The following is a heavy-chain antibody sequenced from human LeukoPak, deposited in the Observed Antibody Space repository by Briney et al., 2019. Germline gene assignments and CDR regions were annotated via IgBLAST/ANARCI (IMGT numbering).Heavy chain of an antibody. D-gene: IGHD6-19*01. CDR1: GDSVSSNSAA. Sequence: SQTLSLTCAISGDSVSSNSAAWNWIRQSPSRGLEWLGRTYYRSKWYNDYAVSVKSLITINPDTSKNQFSLQLNSVTPEDTAVYYCARDIAVAGDVIYYGMDVWGQGTTVTVSS. CDR3: ARDIAVAGDVIYYGMDV. CDR2: TYYRSKWYN. V-gene: IGHV6-1*01. J-gene: IGHJ6*02.